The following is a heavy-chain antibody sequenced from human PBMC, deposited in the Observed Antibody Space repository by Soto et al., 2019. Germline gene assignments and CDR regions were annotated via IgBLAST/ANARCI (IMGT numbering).Heavy chain of an antibody. CDR3: ADAGDFSARFDS. J-gene: IGHJ4*02. CDR1: GGSISCGAFY. Sequence: PSETLSLTCTVSGGSISCGAFYWSWIRQPQGKGLELLGNIYYSGSTYYNPSLRSRAIMSVDTSQNQFSLKLSSLTAAATAVYVCADAGDFSARFDSCGQRALVTVSS. V-gene: IGHV4-30-4*01. CDR2: IYYSGST. D-gene: IGHD4-4*01.